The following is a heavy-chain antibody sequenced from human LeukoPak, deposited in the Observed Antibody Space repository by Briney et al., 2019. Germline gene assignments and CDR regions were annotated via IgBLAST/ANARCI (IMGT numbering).Heavy chain of an antibody. CDR2: IRYDGSNK. Sequence: PGGSLRLSCAASGFTFSGYAMHWVRQAPGKGLEWVAFIRYDGSNKYYADSVKGRFTISRDNSKNTLYLQMNSLRAEDTAVYYCAKGGSSSWYSFDCWGQGTLVTVSS. J-gene: IGHJ4*02. D-gene: IGHD6-13*01. CDR3: AKGGSSSWYSFDC. CDR1: GFTFSGYA. V-gene: IGHV3-30*02.